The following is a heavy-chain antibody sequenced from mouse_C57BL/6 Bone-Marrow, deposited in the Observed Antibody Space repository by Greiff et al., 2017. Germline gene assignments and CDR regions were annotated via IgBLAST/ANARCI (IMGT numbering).Heavy chain of an antibody. CDR2: ISNLAYSI. CDR3: ARQAYYYGSSEGWYFDV. CDR1: GFTFSDYG. Sequence: DVMLVESGGGLVQPGGSLKLSCAASGFTFSDYGMAWVRQAPRKGPEWVAFISNLAYSIYYADTVTGRFTISRENAKNTLYLEMSSLRSEDTAMYYCARQAYYYGSSEGWYFDVWGTGTTVTVSS. D-gene: IGHD1-1*01. J-gene: IGHJ1*03. V-gene: IGHV5-15*01.